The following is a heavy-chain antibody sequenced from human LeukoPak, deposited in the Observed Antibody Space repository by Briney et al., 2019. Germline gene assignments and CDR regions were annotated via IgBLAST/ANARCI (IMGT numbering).Heavy chain of an antibody. J-gene: IGHJ6*02. CDR2: ITPIFGAA. CDR3: ARVPCSGGSCYYGMDV. D-gene: IGHD2-15*01. Sequence: SVKVSCKASGGTFSSYPFTWVRQAPGQGLEWMGEITPIFGAANYAQTFQGRVTITADKSTSTAYMELSSLRSEDTAVYYCARVPCSGGSCYYGMDVWGQGTTVTVSS. V-gene: IGHV1-69*06. CDR1: GGTFSSYP.